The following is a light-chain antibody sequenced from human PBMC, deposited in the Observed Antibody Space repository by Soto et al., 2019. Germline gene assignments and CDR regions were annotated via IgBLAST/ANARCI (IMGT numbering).Light chain of an antibody. V-gene: IGLV1-47*02. CDR3: AAWDESLSGYV. Sequence: QSVLTQPPSASGTPGQRVTISCSGSSSNIGSNYVYWYQQLPGTAPKLLIYSNNQRPSGVPDRFSGSKSGTSASLDISGLRSDDDADYYCAAWDESLSGYVFGTGTKVTVL. CDR1: SSNIGSNY. CDR2: SNN. J-gene: IGLJ1*01.